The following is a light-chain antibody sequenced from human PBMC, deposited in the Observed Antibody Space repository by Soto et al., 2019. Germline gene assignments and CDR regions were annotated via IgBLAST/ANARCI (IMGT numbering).Light chain of an antibody. CDR2: DAF. CDR1: QSISDW. Sequence: DIQMTQSPSTLSASVGDRVTITCRASQSISDWLAWFQLKPGKAPKLLIFDAFSLESGVPFRFSGSGFGTEFTLTISSLQPDDSATYYCQQYKTYSLTFGGGTKVDIK. J-gene: IGKJ4*01. V-gene: IGKV1-5*01. CDR3: QQYKTYSLT.